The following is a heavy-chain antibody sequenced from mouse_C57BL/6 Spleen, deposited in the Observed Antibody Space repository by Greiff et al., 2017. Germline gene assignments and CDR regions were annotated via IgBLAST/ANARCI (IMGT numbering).Heavy chain of an antibody. CDR1: GFNIKDYY. CDR3: TIYDGYYAAY. V-gene: IGHV14-1*01. J-gene: IGHJ3*01. Sequence: EVQLQRSGAELVRPGASVKLSCTASGFNIKDYYMHWVKQRPEQGLEWIGRIDPEDGDTEYAPKFQGNATMTADTSSHTAYLQLSSLTSEDTAVYYWTIYDGYYAAYWGQGTLVTVSA. D-gene: IGHD2-3*01. CDR2: IDPEDGDT.